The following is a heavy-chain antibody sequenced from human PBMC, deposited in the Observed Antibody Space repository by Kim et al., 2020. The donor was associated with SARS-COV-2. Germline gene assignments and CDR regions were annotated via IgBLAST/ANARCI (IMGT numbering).Heavy chain of an antibody. Sequence: SETLSLTCTVSGGSISSGGYYWSWIRQHPGKGLEWIGYIYYSGSTYYNPPLKSRVTISVDTSKNQFSLKLSSVTAADTAVYYCTIITAADIGYWGQGTLVTVSS. CDR2: IYYSGST. CDR3: TIITAADIGY. V-gene: IGHV4-31*03. J-gene: IGHJ4*02. CDR1: GGSISSGGYY. D-gene: IGHD6-13*01.